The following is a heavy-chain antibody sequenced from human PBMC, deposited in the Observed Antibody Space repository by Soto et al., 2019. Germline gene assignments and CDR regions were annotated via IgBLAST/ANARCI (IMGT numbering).Heavy chain of an antibody. J-gene: IGHJ4*02. V-gene: IGHV3-72*01. CDR1: GFTFSDHY. Sequence: EVQLVESGGGLVQPEGSLSLSCAASGFTFSDHYMDWVRQAPGKGLEWVGRIKNKANSYTTEYAATVKGRIIISRDDSKNSVLLQMNRLQTDDPAVYDCTRVRLGSSRSSDYWGQAILVTSSS. CDR2: IKNKANSYTT. CDR3: TRVRLGSSRSSDY. D-gene: IGHD6-19*01.